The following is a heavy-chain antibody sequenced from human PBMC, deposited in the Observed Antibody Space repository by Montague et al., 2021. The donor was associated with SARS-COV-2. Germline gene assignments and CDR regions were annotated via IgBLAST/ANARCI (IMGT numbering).Heavy chain of an antibody. J-gene: IGHJ4*02. CDR2: IHHSGTL. CDR1: NASITTSNW. CDR3: ARRIRITVFRGVPLTTHSLES. D-gene: IGHD3-10*01. Sequence: SETLSLTCTVSNASITTSNWWTWVRQAPGKGLEWVGEIHHSGTLNYNPSLKSRVTISVDTSKNHFSLNLNSVTVADTALYFCARRIRITVFRGVPLTTHSLESWGQGIMVTVSS. V-gene: IGHV4/OR15-8*01.